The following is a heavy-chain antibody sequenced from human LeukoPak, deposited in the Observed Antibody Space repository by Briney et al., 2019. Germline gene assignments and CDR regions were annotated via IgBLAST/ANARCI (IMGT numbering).Heavy chain of an antibody. Sequence: PGGSLRLSCAASGFTFSDYAIYWVRQAPGKGLEWVAVIPYDETKEYYPDSVKGRFTISRDNSKNTLYLQMNSLRAEDTAVYYCARDGSYYVWGSYQGHAFDIWGQGTMVTVSS. CDR1: GFTFSDYA. CDR2: IPYDETKE. V-gene: IGHV3-30-3*01. CDR3: ARDGSYYVWGSYQGHAFDI. J-gene: IGHJ3*02. D-gene: IGHD3-16*01.